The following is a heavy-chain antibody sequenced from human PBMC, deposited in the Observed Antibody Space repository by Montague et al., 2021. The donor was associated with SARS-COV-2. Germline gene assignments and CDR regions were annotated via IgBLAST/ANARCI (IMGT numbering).Heavy chain of an antibody. D-gene: IGHD3-10*01. CDR3: ARDIAVLGELSYYYGMDV. J-gene: IGHJ6*02. CDR1: GASFSNYY. Sequence: SETLSLTCTVSGASFSNYYWSWIRQPPGKGLEWIGYIYYTGTTNYNPSLKSRVTISVDTSKTQFSLKLTSVTAADTAVYYCARDIAVLGELSYYYGMDVWGQGTTVTVSS. CDR2: IYYTGTT. V-gene: IGHV4-59*01.